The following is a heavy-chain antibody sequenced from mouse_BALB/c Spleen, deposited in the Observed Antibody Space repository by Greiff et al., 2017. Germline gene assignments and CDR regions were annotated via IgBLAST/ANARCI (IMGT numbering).Heavy chain of an antibody. CDR2: IYPGNSDT. CDR3: TREEDYCDSSMAY. J-gene: IGHJ3*01. V-gene: IGHV1-5*01. CDR1: GYSFTSYW. D-gene: IGHD1-1*01. Sequence: VQLQQSGPVLARPGASVKMSCKASGYSFTSYWMHWVKQRPGQGLEWIGAIYPGNSDTSYNQKFKGKAKLTAVTSSSTAYMELSSLTTEDSAVYVCTREEDYCDSSMAYWGQGTLVTVSA.